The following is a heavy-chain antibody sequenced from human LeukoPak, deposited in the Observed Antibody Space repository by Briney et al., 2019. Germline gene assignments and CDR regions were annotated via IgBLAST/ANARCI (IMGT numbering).Heavy chain of an antibody. J-gene: IGHJ6*03. V-gene: IGHV3-7*01. CDR2: IKQDGSEK. Sequence: PGGSLRLSCAASGFRFNTYWMSWVRQAPGKGLEWVANIKQDGSEKYYVDSVKGRFTISRDNAKNSLYLQMNSLRAEDTAVYYCARGRSGSYYYYYYYMDVWGKGTTVTVSS. CDR3: ARGRSGSYYYYYYYMDV. CDR1: GFRFNTYW. D-gene: IGHD3-10*01.